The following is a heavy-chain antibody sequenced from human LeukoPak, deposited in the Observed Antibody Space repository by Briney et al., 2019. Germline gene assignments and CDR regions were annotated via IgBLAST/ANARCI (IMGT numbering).Heavy chain of an antibody. Sequence: GGSLRLSCAASGFTFSDYWMSWVRQAPGKGLEWVANIKLDGSEKYYVDSVKGRFTVSRDNAKNSLFLQMSSLRAEDTAVYFCAREWAYYYGSSGYFDYWGQGTPVTVSS. CDR2: IKLDGSEK. V-gene: IGHV3-7*01. D-gene: IGHD3-22*01. CDR1: GFTFSDYW. J-gene: IGHJ4*02. CDR3: AREWAYYYGSSGYFDY.